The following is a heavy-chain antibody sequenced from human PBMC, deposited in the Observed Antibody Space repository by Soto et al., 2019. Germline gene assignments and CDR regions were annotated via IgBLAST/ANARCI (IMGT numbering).Heavy chain of an antibody. J-gene: IGHJ4*02. CDR3: ANMASSSSQN. Sequence: GGSLRLSCAASGFTFSNYAMSWVRQAPGKGLEWVSAISARGDTTYFADSVKGRFTISRDNSKNTLYLQINSLRAEDTAVYFCANMASSSSQNWGQGTLVTVSS. D-gene: IGHD6-6*01. CDR1: GFTFSNYA. CDR2: ISARGDTT. V-gene: IGHV3-23*01.